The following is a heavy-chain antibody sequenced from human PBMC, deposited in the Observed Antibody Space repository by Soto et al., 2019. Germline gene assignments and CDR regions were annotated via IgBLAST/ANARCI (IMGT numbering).Heavy chain of an antibody. CDR2: IYYSGST. CDR3: VRGRALYSNYDS. J-gene: IGHJ5*01. CDR1: GGSISSGDYF. V-gene: IGHV4-31*03. D-gene: IGHD4-4*01. Sequence: QVQLQESGPGLVKPSQTLSLTCTVSGGSISSGDYFWSWIRQYQGKGLEWIGYIYYSGSTYYNPSLKTRVTISLDTSKSQFSLKLSSMTAADTAVYYCVRGRALYSNYDSWGQGTLVTVSS.